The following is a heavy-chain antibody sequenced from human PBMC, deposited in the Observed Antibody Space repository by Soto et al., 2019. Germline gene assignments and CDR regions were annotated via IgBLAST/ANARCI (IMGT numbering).Heavy chain of an antibody. CDR1: GFTFSSYA. CDR3: ARVKGVYFDWPDFEGGMDV. Sequence: GGSLRLSCAASGFTFSSYAMHWVRQAPGKWLEWVAVISYDGSNKYYADSVKGRFTISRDNSKNTLYLQMNSLRAEDTAVYYCARVKGVYFDWPDFEGGMDVWGQGTTVTVSS. D-gene: IGHD3-9*01. CDR2: ISYDGSNK. V-gene: IGHV3-30-3*01. J-gene: IGHJ6*02.